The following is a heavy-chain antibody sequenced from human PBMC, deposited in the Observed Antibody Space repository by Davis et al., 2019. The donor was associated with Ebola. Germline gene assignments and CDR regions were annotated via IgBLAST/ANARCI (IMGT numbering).Heavy chain of an antibody. CDR1: GFSFSSYA. Sequence: GESLKISCAASGFSFSSYAMRWVRQAPGKGLEWVSGTSGGGGNTYYADSVKGRFTISRDNSKNTLYLQMNNLRAEDTAMYHCAKGDRTVLYFDTSLDSWGQGILVTVSS. CDR2: TSGGGGNT. V-gene: IGHV3-23*01. CDR3: AKGDRTVLYFDTSLDS. D-gene: IGHD3-22*01. J-gene: IGHJ4*02.